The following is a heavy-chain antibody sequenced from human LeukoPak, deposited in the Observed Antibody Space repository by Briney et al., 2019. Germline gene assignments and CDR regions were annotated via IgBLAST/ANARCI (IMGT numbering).Heavy chain of an antibody. CDR3: AREIFLEWLTCFDY. J-gene: IGHJ4*02. CDR2: ISYDGSNK. CDR1: GFTFSSYA. Sequence: PGRSLRLSCAASGFTFSSYAMHWVRQAPGKGLEWVAVISYDGSNKYYADSVKGRFTISRDNSKNTLYLQMNSLRAEDTAVYYCAREIFLEWLTCFDYWGQGTLVTVPS. V-gene: IGHV3-30-3*01. D-gene: IGHD3-3*01.